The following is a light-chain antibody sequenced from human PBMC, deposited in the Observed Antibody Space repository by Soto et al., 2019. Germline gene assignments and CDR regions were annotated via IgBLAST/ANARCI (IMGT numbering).Light chain of an antibody. CDR2: DPS. Sequence: DIQLTQSPSTLSASVGDRVTVTCRASQRIDRYLAWYQQKPGKAPQLLVYDPSTLEGGVPSSFSGSGSATEFILTISSLQPDDFATYYCQQYKDGAWTFGQGTRVEIK. J-gene: IGKJ1*01. V-gene: IGKV1-5*01. CDR3: QQYKDGAWT. CDR1: QRIDRY.